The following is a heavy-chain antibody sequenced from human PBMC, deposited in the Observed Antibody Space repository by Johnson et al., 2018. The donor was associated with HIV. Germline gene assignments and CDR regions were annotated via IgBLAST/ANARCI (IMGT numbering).Heavy chain of an antibody. CDR2: INWNGGST. Sequence: VQLVESGGGLVKPGGSLRLSCAASGFTFDDYGMSWVRQAPGKGLEWVSGINWNGGSTGYADSVKGRFTISRDNAKNSLYLQMNSLRAGDTAVYYCARSSWGGSSLGAFDIWGQGTMVTVSS. CDR1: GFTFDDYG. J-gene: IGHJ3*02. CDR3: ARSSWGGSSLGAFDI. V-gene: IGHV3-20*04. D-gene: IGHD1-26*01.